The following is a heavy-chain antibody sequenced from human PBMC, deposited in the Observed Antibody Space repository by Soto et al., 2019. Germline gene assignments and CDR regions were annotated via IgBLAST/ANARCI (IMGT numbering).Heavy chain of an antibody. V-gene: IGHV3-23*01. CDR1: GFTFSSYA. CDR2: ISGSGGST. CDR3: AKDKTPKSMIVVVIFDY. J-gene: IGHJ4*02. D-gene: IGHD3-22*01. Sequence: EVQLLESGGGLVQPGGSLRLSCAASGFTFSSYAMSWVRQAPGKGLEWVSAISGSGGSTYYADSVKGRFTISRDNSKTTLYLQLNSPGAEDTDVYYWAKDKTPKSMIVVVIFDYWGQGTLVTVSS.